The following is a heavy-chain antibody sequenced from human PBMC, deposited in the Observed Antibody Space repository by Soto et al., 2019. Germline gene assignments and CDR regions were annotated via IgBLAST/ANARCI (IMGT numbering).Heavy chain of an antibody. CDR2: IIPILGIA. Sequence: GASVKVSCKASGGTFSSYTISWVRQAPGQGLEWMGRIIPILGIANYAQKFQGRVTITADKSTSTAYMELSSLRSEDTAVYYCARSPGLVPYYYYYMDVWGKGTTVTVSS. D-gene: IGHD5-12*01. J-gene: IGHJ6*03. CDR1: GGTFSSYT. CDR3: ARSPGLVPYYYYYMDV. V-gene: IGHV1-69*02.